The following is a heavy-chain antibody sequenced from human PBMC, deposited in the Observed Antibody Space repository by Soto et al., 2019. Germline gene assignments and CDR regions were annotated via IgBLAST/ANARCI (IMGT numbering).Heavy chain of an antibody. CDR1: AGSISSYY. V-gene: IGHV4-59*08. D-gene: IGHD5-12*01. CDR3: VACVYGHRFFHS. Sequence: PSETLSLTCTVSAGSISSYYWSWIRQPPGKEPEWIGYIYSSGNTKYNPSLESRLTISVDTSKNQFFLNLNAVTAADTAVYYCVACVYGHRFFHSWGQGTLVTVSS. J-gene: IGHJ5*01. CDR2: IYSSGNT.